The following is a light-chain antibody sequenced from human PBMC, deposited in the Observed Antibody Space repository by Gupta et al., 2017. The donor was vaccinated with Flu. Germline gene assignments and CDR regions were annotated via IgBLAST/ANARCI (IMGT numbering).Light chain of an antibody. J-gene: IGKJ1*01. CDR2: AAS. Sequence: AIQMTQSPSSLSASVGDRLTITCRASQDIRNELSWYQQKPGKAPKLLIYAASSLQSGVPSRFSGSGSGTNFTLTINSLKPEDLATDYCRQDYKYRLTFGQGTKMEIK. CDR3: RQDYKYRLT. CDR1: QDIRNE. V-gene: IGKV1-6*01.